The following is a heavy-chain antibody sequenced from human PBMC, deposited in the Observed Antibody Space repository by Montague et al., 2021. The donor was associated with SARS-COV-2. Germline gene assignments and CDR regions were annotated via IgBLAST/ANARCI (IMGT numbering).Heavy chain of an antibody. Sequence: SETLSLTCTVSGGSISSYYWSWIRQTKGKGLEWIGYIYYSGSTNHNPTLKSRVTISVDTSKNQFSLKLSSVTAADTAVYYCARGQLWFDYWGQGTLVTVSS. J-gene: IGHJ4*02. CDR1: GGSISSYY. CDR3: ARGQLWFDY. V-gene: IGHV4-59*08. CDR2: IYYSGST. D-gene: IGHD5-18*01.